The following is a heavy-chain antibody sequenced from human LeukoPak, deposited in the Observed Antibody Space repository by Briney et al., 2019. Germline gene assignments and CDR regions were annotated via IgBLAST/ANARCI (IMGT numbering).Heavy chain of an antibody. CDR2: INPNSGGT. Sequence: ASVKVSCKASGYTFTGYYMHWVRQAPGQGLEWMGWINPNSGGTNYAQKFQGRVTMTRDTSISTAYMELRSLRSDDTAVYYCARDSQTTVTTIYYYYYYMDVWGKGTTVTVSS. D-gene: IGHD4-17*01. V-gene: IGHV1-2*02. CDR1: GYTFTGYY. CDR3: ARDSQTTVTTIYYYYYYMDV. J-gene: IGHJ6*03.